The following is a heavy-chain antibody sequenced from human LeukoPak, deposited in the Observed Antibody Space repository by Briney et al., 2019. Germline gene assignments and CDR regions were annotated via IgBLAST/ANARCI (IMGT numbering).Heavy chain of an antibody. Sequence: GTSLRLSCVASGFTFTNYAMSWVRQAPGKGLEWVSAITGSDGSSYYADSVKGRFTILRDNSKNTLYLQVNSLRAEDTAVYYCAKWGDYDILTGYYVPDYWGQGTLVTVSS. D-gene: IGHD3-9*01. CDR3: AKWGDYDILTGYYVPDY. CDR2: ITGSDGSS. J-gene: IGHJ4*02. CDR1: GFTFTNYA. V-gene: IGHV3-23*01.